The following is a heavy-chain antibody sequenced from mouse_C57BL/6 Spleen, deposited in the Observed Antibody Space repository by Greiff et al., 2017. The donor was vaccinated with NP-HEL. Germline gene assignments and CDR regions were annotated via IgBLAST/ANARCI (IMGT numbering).Heavy chain of an antibody. V-gene: IGHV5-4*01. D-gene: IGHD2-5*01. CDR3: ARDSNYSNYLCAY. Sequence: EVMLVESGGGLVKPGGSLKLSCAASGFTFSSYAMSWVRQTPEKRLEWVATISDGGSYTYYPDNVKGRFTISRDNAKNNLYLQMSHLKSEDTAMYYCARDSNYSNYLCAYWGQGTLVTVSA. CDR1: GFTFSSYA. J-gene: IGHJ3*01. CDR2: ISDGGSYT.